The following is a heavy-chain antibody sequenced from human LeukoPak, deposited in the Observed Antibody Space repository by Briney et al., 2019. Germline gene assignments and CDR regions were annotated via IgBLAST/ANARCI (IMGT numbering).Heavy chain of an antibody. V-gene: IGHV3-23*01. J-gene: IGHJ5*02. CDR3: AKSYSSSGWYNWFDP. CDR2: ISGSGGST. D-gene: IGHD6-13*01. Sequence: GGSLRLSCAASGFTFSTYWMTWVRQAPGKGLEWVSAISGSGGSTYYADSVKGRFTISRDNSKNTLYLQMNSLRAEDTAVYYCAKSYSSSGWYNWFDPWGQGTLVTVSS. CDR1: GFTFSTYW.